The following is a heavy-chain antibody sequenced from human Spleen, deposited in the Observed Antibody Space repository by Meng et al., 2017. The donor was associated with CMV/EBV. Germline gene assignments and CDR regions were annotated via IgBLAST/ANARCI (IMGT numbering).Heavy chain of an antibody. CDR3: ARKPLGYCSSTSCYISWFDP. J-gene: IGHJ5*02. CDR2: AYYSGTT. Sequence: SETLSLTCTVSGGSINSGPYYWGWVRQTPGKGLEWIGSAYYSGTTYYSPSLKSRVTISVDTSKNQISLKLSSVTAADTAVYYCARKPLGYCSSTSCYISWFDPWGQGTLVTVSS. CDR1: GGSINSGPYY. D-gene: IGHD2-2*02. V-gene: IGHV4-39*01.